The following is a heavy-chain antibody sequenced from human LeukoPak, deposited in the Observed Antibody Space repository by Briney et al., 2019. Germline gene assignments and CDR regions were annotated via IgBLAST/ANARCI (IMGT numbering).Heavy chain of an antibody. CDR3: VKRSPTAFYFHS. V-gene: IGHV3-64D*06. CDR1: GFTFSSYA. J-gene: IGHJ4*02. CDR2: ISSNGDNT. Sequence: PGGSLRLSCSASGFTFSSYAMHWVRQAPGKGLEYVSAISSNGDNTYYAASVKGRFTISRDNSKNTLFLQMSSLRPEDTAVYYCVKRSPTAFYFHSWGQGTLVTVSS. D-gene: IGHD6-13*01.